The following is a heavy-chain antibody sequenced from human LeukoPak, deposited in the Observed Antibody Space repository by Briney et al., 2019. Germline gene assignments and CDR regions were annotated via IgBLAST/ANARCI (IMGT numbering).Heavy chain of an antibody. CDR1: GFTFSSYA. V-gene: IGHV3-30*04. CDR2: ISYDGSNK. J-gene: IGHJ4*02. D-gene: IGHD3-3*01. Sequence: QAGGSLRLSCAASGFTFSSYAMHWVRQAPGKGLEWVAVISYDGSNKYYADSVKGRFTISRDNSKNTLYLQMNSLRGEDTAVYYCARDITIFGVVIADYWGQGTLVTVSS. CDR3: ARDITIFGVVIADY.